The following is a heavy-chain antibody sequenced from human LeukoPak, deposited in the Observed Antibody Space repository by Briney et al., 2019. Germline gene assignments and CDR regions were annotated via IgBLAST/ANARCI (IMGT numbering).Heavy chain of an antibody. CDR3: ASATAYNSSWYVLDY. CDR1: GGSISNNY. D-gene: IGHD6-13*01. J-gene: IGHJ4*02. Sequence: SETLSLTCTVSGGSISNNYWSWIRQPPGKGLEWIGYMYYSGGTNYSPSLKSRVTISVDSAKNQFFLKLNSVTAADTAHYYCASATAYNSSWYVLDYWGQGTLVTVSS. V-gene: IGHV4-59*01. CDR2: MYYSGGT.